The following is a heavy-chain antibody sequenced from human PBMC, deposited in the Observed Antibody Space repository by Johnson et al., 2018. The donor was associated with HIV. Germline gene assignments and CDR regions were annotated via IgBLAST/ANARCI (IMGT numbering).Heavy chain of an antibody. CDR2: ISSSGSTI. D-gene: IGHD5-18*01. CDR1: GSTFSDYY. Sequence: QMLLVESGGGLVKPGGSLRLSCAASGSTFSDYYMSWIRQAPGKGLGWVSYISSSGSTIYYADSVEGRFTISRDNSKNTLYLQMNSLRIEDTAVYYCASVDTAMVDTFEIWGQGTMVTVSS. J-gene: IGHJ3*02. V-gene: IGHV3-11*04. CDR3: ASVDTAMVDTFEI.